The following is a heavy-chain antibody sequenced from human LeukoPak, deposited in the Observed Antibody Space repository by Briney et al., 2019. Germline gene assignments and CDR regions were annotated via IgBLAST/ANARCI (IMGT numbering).Heavy chain of an antibody. J-gene: IGHJ4*02. CDR3: ARGGIAVAGTVGIFDY. D-gene: IGHD6-19*01. CDR1: GYTFTSYC. Sequence: GASAKVSCKASGYTFTSYCISWVRQAPGQGLEWMGWISAYNGNTNYAQKLQGRVTMTTDTSTSTAYMELRSLRSDDTAVYYCARGGIAVAGTVGIFDYWGQGTLVTVSS. V-gene: IGHV1-18*01. CDR2: ISAYNGNT.